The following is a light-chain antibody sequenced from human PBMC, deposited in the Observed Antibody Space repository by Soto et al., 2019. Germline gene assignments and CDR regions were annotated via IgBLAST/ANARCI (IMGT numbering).Light chain of an antibody. V-gene: IGKV3-20*01. CDR3: QQYGSSLTWT. CDR2: DAS. CDR1: QSIGYY. J-gene: IGKJ1*01. Sequence: EIVLTQSPATLSLSPGARDPLSCRASQSIGYYLAWYQEKPGQAPRLLIYDASIRATGIPARFSGSWSGTDFTLTISRLEPEDFAVYYCQQYGSSLTWTFGQGTKVDIK.